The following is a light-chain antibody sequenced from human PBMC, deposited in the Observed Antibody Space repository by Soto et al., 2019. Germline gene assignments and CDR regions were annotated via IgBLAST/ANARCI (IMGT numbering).Light chain of an antibody. CDR2: DVG. CDR3: SSYTSSMPNV. CDR1: SSDVGGYNS. Sequence: QSVLTQPASVSGSPGQSITISCTGTSSDVGGYNSVSWYQHHPGKAPKLILHDVGDRPSGVSYRFSGSKSGNTASLTISGLQAAVVADYFCSSYTSSMPNVFGSGTILNVL. V-gene: IGLV2-14*03. J-gene: IGLJ1*01.